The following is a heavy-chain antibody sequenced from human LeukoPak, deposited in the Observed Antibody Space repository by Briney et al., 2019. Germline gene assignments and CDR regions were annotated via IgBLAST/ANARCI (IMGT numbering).Heavy chain of an antibody. V-gene: IGHV3-30*03. CDR1: GFSFRSYG. D-gene: IGHD3-3*01. J-gene: IGHJ6*03. CDR3: ARDLAGVVIYYYYYMDV. CDR2: ISYDGSNK. Sequence: GGSLRLSCAASGFSFRSYGMHWVRQAPGKGLEWVAIISYDGSNKYYADSVKGRFTISRDNSKNTLYLQMNSLRAEDTAVYYCARDLAGVVIYYYYYMDVWGKGTTVTVSS.